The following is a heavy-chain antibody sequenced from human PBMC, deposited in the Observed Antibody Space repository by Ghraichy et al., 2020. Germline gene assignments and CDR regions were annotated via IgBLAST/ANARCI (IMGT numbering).Heavy chain of an antibody. V-gene: IGHV1-3*01. CDR2: INAGNGNT. Sequence: ASVKVSCKASGYTFTSYAMHWVRQAPGQRLEWMGWINAGNGNTKYSQKFQGRVTITRDTSASTAYMELSSLRSEDTAVYYCAREGLDSSGYRGGGVDYWGQGTLVTVSS. CDR3: AREGLDSSGYRGGGVDY. CDR1: GYTFTSYA. J-gene: IGHJ4*02. D-gene: IGHD3-22*01.